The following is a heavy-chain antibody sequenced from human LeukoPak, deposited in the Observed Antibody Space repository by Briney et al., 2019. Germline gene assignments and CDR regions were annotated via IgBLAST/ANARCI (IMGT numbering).Heavy chain of an antibody. V-gene: IGHV1-18*01. CDR3: ARLNYYDSSGDY. CDR2: ISAYNGST. Sequence: ASVKVSCKASGYTFTSYGISWVRQAPGQGLEWMGWISAYNGSTNYAQKFQGRVTMTRDTSIGTAYMELSRLRSDDTAVYYCARLNYYDSSGDYWGQGTLVTVSS. D-gene: IGHD3-22*01. CDR1: GYTFTSYG. J-gene: IGHJ4*02.